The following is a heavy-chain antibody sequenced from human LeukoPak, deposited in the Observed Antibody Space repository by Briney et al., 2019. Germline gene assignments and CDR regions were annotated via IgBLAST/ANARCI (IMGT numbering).Heavy chain of an antibody. J-gene: IGHJ5*02. CDR1: GFTFSSYA. Sequence: PGGSLRLSCAASGFTFSSYAMNWVRQAPGRGLEWVSAISSSGANTDYADSVKGRFTISRDSSNNTLYLHMNSLRAEDTAVYYCAKEKRPRITIFGVIITNWFDPWGQGTLVTVSS. CDR3: AKEKRPRITIFGVIITNWFDP. CDR2: ISSSGANT. V-gene: IGHV3-23*01. D-gene: IGHD3-3*01.